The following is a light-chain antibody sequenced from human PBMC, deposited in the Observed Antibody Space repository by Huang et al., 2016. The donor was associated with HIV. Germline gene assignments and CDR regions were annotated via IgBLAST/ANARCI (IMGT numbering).Light chain of an antibody. V-gene: IGKV4-1*01. CDR3: QQYYTTPPT. Sequence: DIVMTQSPDSLAVSLGERATINCKSSQSVLSSSNNKNYIAWYQQKPGQPPKLLLYWAATRESGVPDRVSGSGSGTDFTLTISSLQAEDVAVYYCQQYYTTPPTFGPGTKVDIK. J-gene: IGKJ3*01. CDR2: WAA. CDR1: QSVLSSSNNKNY.